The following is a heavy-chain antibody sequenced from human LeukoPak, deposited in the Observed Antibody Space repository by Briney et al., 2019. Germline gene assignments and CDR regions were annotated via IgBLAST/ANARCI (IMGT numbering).Heavy chain of an antibody. J-gene: IGHJ4*02. CDR2: ISSYNGNT. CDR1: GYTFTSYG. V-gene: IGHV1-18*01. Sequence: ASVKVSCKASGYTFTSYGISWVRQAPGQGLEWMGWISSYNGNTNYAQKLQGRVTMTTDTSTSTAYMELRSLRSDDTAVYYCARDRGYYYDSSGYPATPFFDYWGQGTLVTVSS. D-gene: IGHD3-22*01. CDR3: ARDRGYYYDSSGYPATPFFDY.